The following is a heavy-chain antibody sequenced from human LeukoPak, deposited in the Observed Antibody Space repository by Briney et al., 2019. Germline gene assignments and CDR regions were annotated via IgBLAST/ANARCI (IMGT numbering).Heavy chain of an antibody. CDR1: GGPISGHY. D-gene: IGHD6-19*01. J-gene: IGHJ4*02. CDR3: AKEGGGSGWYFSDY. CDR2: ISGSGGST. V-gene: IGHV3-23*01. Sequence: ETLSLTCAVSGGPISGHYWSWVRQAPGKGLEWVSAISGSGGSTYYADSVKGRFTISRDNSRNTLYLQMNSLRAEDTAVYYCAKEGGGSGWYFSDYWGQGTLVTVSS.